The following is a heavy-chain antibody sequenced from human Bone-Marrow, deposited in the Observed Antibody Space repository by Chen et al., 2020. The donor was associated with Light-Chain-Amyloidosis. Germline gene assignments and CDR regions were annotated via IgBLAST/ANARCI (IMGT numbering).Heavy chain of an antibody. CDR3: ARRRDDYNFDY. J-gene: IGHJ4*02. Sequence: EVQLEQSGPEVKKPGESLKISCKGSGYTFPNYWIGWVRQMPGKGLEWMVVIYPDDSDAGYSPSFEGQVTISADKSITTAYLQWRSLKASDTAMYYCARRRDDYNFDYWGQGTLVTVSS. CDR2: IYPDDSDA. V-gene: IGHV5-51*01. D-gene: IGHD4-4*01. CDR1: GYTFPNYW.